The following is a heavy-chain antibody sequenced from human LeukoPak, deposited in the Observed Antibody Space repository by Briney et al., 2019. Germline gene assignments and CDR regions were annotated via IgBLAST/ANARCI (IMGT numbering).Heavy chain of an antibody. J-gene: IGHJ4*02. CDR3: ARDDYGGRGEFDY. CDR1: GFTFSSYW. CDR2: INSDGSTT. D-gene: IGHD4-23*01. Sequence: GGSLRFSCAASGFTFSSYWMHWVRQAPGKGLVWVSRINSDGSTTSYADSVKGRFTISRDNAKNTLYLQMNSLRAEDTAVYYCARDDYGGRGEFDYWGQGTLVTVSS. V-gene: IGHV3-74*01.